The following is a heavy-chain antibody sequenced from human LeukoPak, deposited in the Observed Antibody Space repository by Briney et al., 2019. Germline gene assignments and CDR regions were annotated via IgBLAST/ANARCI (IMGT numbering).Heavy chain of an antibody. CDR2: ILPIHEAT. V-gene: IGHV1-69*04. CDR3: ARGILCAGDNFYPPHCASYLHMLV. Sequence: SVTVSFMGTVYTYLNYVLDGVRQAPGQGLEWMGRILPIHEATQYAQRFEGRVTITADKLTATAYGQLGGLQTEDTAVYYCARGILCAGDNFYPPHCASYLHMLVWSQETRVTVS. D-gene: IGHD5-24*01. J-gene: IGHJ6*02. CDR1: VYTYLNYV.